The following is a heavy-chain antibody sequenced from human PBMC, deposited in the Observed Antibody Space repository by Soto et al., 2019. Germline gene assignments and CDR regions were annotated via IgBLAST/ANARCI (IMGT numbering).Heavy chain of an antibody. CDR2: ISAYNGNT. CDR1: GYSVTSYD. D-gene: IGHD5-12*01. Sequence: QVQLVQSGAEVKKPGASVKVSLKTSGYSVTSYDISWVREAPGQGLEWMGWISAYNGNTNYAQKLQGRVTMTTDTSTSTAYMELRSLRSDDTAVYYCARDVRGHYYYYGMDVWGQGTTVTVSS. J-gene: IGHJ6*02. V-gene: IGHV1-18*01. CDR3: ARDVRGHYYYYGMDV.